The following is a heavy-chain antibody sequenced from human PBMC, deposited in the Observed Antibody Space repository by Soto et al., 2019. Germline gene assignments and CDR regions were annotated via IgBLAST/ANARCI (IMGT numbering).Heavy chain of an antibody. Sequence: SCAASGFTFSSYGMHGVRQAPGKGLEWVAVISYDGSNKYYADSVKGRFTISRDNSKNTLYLQMNSLRAEDTAVYYCAMPMTTDSYWGQGTLVTGLL. J-gene: IGHJ4*02. CDR1: GFTFSSYG. D-gene: IGHD4-17*01. CDR3: AMPMTTDSY. CDR2: ISYDGSNK. V-gene: IGHV3-30*03.